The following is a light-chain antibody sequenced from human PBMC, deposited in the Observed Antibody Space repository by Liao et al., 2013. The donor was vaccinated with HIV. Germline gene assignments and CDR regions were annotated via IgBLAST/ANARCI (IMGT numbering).Light chain of an antibody. Sequence: SYMLTQPPSVSVAPGATATITCGGDNIGGRSVHWYQHKAGQAPHLVISYDNDRPSGIPARFSGSNSGNTATLTINRVEAGDEADFYCQAWDSTTAVFGSGTTVTVL. CDR3: QAWDSTTAV. CDR1: NIGGRS. CDR2: YDN. V-gene: IGLV3-21*01. J-gene: IGLJ1*01.